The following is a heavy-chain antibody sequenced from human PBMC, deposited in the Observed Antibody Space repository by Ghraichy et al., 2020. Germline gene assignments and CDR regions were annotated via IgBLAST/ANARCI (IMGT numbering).Heavy chain of an antibody. D-gene: IGHD4-11*01. CDR2: ISGSGGST. V-gene: IGHV3-23*01. J-gene: IGHJ6*02. Sequence: GESLNISCAASGFTFSSYAMSWVRQAPGKGLEWVSAISGSGGSTYYADSVKGRFTISRDNSKNTLYLQMNSLRAEDTAVYYCARRLQRNYYYGMDVWGQGTTVTVSS. CDR3: ARRLQRNYYYGMDV. CDR1: GFTFSSYA.